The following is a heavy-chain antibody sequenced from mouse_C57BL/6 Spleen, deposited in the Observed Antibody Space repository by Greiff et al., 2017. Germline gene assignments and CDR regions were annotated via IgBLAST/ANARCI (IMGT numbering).Heavy chain of an antibody. CDR3: ATRQLRLPYYAMDY. Sequence: EVKLVESGGGLVKPGGSLKLSCAASGFTFSDYGMHWVRQAPEKGLEWVAYISSGSSTIYYADTVKGRFTISRDNAKNTLFLQMTSLRSEDTAMYYCATRQLRLPYYAMDYWGQGTSGTVSS. D-gene: IGHD3-2*02. V-gene: IGHV5-17*01. CDR1: GFTFSDYG. CDR2: ISSGSSTI. J-gene: IGHJ4*01.